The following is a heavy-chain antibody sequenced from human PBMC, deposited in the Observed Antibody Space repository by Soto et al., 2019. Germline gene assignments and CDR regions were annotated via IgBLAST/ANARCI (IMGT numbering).Heavy chain of an antibody. J-gene: IGHJ3*02. Sequence: QVQLVQSGAEVKKPGASVKVSGKASGYTFTSYDMNWVRQATGQGLEWMGWRNRNSGNTGYAQKFQGRVTMTRNTSISTAYMELSSLRSEDTAVYYCARGINYYASGDDAFDIWGQGTMVTVSS. CDR3: ARGINYYASGDDAFDI. D-gene: IGHD3-10*01. CDR2: RNRNSGNT. CDR1: GYTFTSYD. V-gene: IGHV1-8*01.